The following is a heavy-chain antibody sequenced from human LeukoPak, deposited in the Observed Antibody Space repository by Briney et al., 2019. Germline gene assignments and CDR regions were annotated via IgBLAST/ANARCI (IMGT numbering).Heavy chain of an antibody. J-gene: IGHJ4*02. V-gene: IGHV5-51*01. CDR1: GYSFTSYW. CDR2: IHPGDSDT. Sequence: GESLKISCKGSGYSFTSYWIGWVRQMPGKGLEWMGIIHPGDSDTRYSPSFQGQVTISADKSISTAFLQWSSLEASDTAMYYCARGMSYDSSSYYYPIRAIDYWGQGTLVTVSS. D-gene: IGHD3-22*01. CDR3: ARGMSYDSSSYYYPIRAIDY.